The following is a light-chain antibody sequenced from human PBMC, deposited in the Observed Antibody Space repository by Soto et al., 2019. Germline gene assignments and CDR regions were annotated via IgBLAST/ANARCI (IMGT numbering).Light chain of an antibody. CDR2: GAS. Sequence: EIVLTQSPGTLSLSPGERATLSCRASQSVRNNYLAWYQQKPGQAPRLLIYGASNRATGIPDRFSGSGSGTDFTLTISRLEPEDFAVYYCQQYGSSGTFGQGTKVE. CDR1: QSVRNNY. V-gene: IGKV3-20*01. J-gene: IGKJ1*01. CDR3: QQYGSSGT.